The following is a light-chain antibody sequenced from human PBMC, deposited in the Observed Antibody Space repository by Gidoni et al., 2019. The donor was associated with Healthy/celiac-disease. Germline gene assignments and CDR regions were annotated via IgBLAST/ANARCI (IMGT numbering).Light chain of an antibody. J-gene: IGLJ3*02. CDR2: EVS. V-gene: IGLV2-14*01. Sequence: QATLTQPPSLSGSPGQSITISCTGTSSDVGGSNYVSWYQQHPGKAPKLMIYEVSNRPSGVSNRFSGSKSGNTASLTISGLQAEDEADYDCSSYTSSSTLEGVFGGGTKLTVL. CDR1: SSDVGGSNY. CDR3: SSYTSSSTLEGV.